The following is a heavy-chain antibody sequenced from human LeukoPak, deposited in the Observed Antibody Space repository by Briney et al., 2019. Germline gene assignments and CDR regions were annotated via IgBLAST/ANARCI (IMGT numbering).Heavy chain of an antibody. D-gene: IGHD3-10*01. CDR1: GGSISSSSYY. V-gene: IGHV4-39*01. CDR3: ARLGLGSGELSPPDY. J-gene: IGHJ4*02. Sequence: PSETLSLTCTVSGGSISSSSYYWGWIRQPPGKGLEWIGSIYYSGSTYYNPSLKSRVTISVDTAKKEFSLKLSSVTAADTAVYYCARLGLGSGELSPPDYWGQGTLVTVSS. CDR2: IYYSGST.